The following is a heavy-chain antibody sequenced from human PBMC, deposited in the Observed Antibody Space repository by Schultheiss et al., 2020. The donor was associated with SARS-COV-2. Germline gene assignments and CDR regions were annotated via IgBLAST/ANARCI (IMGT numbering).Heavy chain of an antibody. Sequence: GGSLRLSCAASGFTFSNCDMHWVRQAPGKGLEWVAVIWYDGSNKYYADSVKGRFTISRDNSKNTLYLQMNSLRAEDTAVYYCVRDRSWWTPYNCFDLWGRGTLVTVAS. D-gene: IGHD2-15*01. CDR2: IWYDGSNK. CDR1: GFTFSNCD. CDR3: VRDRSWWTPYNCFDL. J-gene: IGHJ5*02. V-gene: IGHV3-33*08.